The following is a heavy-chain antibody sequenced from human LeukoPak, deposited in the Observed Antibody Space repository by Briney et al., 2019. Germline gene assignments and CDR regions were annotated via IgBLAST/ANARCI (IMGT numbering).Heavy chain of an antibody. D-gene: IGHD3-22*01. J-gene: IGHJ4*02. V-gene: IGHV4-34*01. CDR2: INHRGRT. CDR1: GRSFGVYY. Sequence: SETLSLTCAVDGRSFGVYYWRRISQPPGKGREWDGEINHRGRTNYNPSLKSRVTISVDTSKNQFSLKLSSVTAADTAVYYCASLTYYYDSSGYYYLDYFDYWGQGTLVTVSS. CDR3: ASLTYYYDSSGYYYLDYFDY.